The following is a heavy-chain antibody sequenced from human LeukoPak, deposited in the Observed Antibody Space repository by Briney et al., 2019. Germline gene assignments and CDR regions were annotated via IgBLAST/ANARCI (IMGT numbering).Heavy chain of an antibody. CDR2: ISISSNYI. V-gene: IGHV3-21*01. J-gene: IGHJ4*02. CDR1: GFTFSRYS. Sequence: PGGPLRLSCAASGFTFSRYSMNWVRQAPGKGLEWVSSISISSNYIYYTDSAKGRFTISRDNAKNSLYLQMNSLRAEDTAVYYCARDLGYSSGPNYWGQGTRVTVSS. CDR3: ARDLGYSSGPNY. D-gene: IGHD6-19*01.